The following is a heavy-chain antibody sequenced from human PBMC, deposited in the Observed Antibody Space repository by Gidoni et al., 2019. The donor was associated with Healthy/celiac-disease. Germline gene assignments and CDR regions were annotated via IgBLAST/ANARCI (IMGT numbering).Heavy chain of an antibody. CDR3: ARDWGGSGSYYGGYYYYGMDV. V-gene: IGHV4-4*07. J-gene: IGHJ6*02. CDR2: IYTSGST. Sequence: QVQLQESGPGLVKPSETLSLTCTVSGGSISSYYWSWIRQPAGKGLEWIGRIYTSGSTNYNPSLKSRVTMSVDTSKNQFSLKLSSVTAADTAVYYCARDWGGSGSYYGGYYYYGMDVWGQGTTVTVSS. CDR1: GGSISSYY. D-gene: IGHD3-10*01.